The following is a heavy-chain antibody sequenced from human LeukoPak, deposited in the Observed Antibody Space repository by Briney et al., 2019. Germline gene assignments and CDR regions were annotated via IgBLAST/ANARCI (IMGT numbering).Heavy chain of an antibody. V-gene: IGHV3-30*18. CDR2: ISYDGSNK. D-gene: IGHD5-18*01. J-gene: IGHJ4*02. Sequence: GGSLRLSCVASGFSFGKYWMSWVRQAPGKGLEWVAVISYDGSNKYYADSVKGRFTISRDNSKNTLYLQMNSLRAEDTAVYYCAKGSPEWIQLWLPHFDYWGQGTLVTVSS. CDR1: GFSFGKYW. CDR3: AKGSPEWIQLWLPHFDY.